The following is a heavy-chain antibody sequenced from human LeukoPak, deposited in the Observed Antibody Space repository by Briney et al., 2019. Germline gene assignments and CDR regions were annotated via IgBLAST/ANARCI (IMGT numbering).Heavy chain of an antibody. D-gene: IGHD3-16*01. CDR2: IGGSGGTT. CDR3: ARDFLRGSPDFFDY. V-gene: IGHV3-23*01. Sequence: GGSLRLSCAASGFTFSSYAMGWVRQAPGQGLQWVSAIGGSGGTTYYADFVKGRFTISRDNSKNTLYLQMNSLRTEDTAVYYCARDFLRGSPDFFDYWGQGTLVTVSS. J-gene: IGHJ4*02. CDR1: GFTFSSYA.